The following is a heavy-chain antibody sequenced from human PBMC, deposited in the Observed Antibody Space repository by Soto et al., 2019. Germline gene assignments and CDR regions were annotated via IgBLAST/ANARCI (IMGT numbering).Heavy chain of an antibody. V-gene: IGHV3-43*01. CDR2: ISWDGGST. D-gene: IGHD6-6*01. Sequence: GGCMKLSCAAAGVTFDDYTMHGVCQAPGKGLEWVSLISWDGGSTYYADSVKGRFTISRDNSKNSLYLQMNSLRTEDTALYYCAKDTGMYSSSSARIDYYYGMDVWGQGTTVTVSS. J-gene: IGHJ6*02. CDR1: GVTFDDYT. CDR3: AKDTGMYSSSSARIDYYYGMDV.